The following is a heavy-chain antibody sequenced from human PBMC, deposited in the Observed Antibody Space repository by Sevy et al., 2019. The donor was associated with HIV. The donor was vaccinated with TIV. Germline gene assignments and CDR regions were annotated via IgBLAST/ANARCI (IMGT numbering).Heavy chain of an antibody. CDR1: GYTFNNYY. J-gene: IGHJ4*02. CDR2: INPSSIST. Sequence: ASVKVSCKASGYTFNNYYLHWVRQAPGQGLEWMGVINPSSISTLYAQKFQGRVTMTRDTSTSTVYLELSRLRSEDTAVYYCGRGDGTDRDFDYWGQGTLVTVSS. V-gene: IGHV1-46*03. CDR3: GRGDGTDRDFDY. D-gene: IGHD6-13*01.